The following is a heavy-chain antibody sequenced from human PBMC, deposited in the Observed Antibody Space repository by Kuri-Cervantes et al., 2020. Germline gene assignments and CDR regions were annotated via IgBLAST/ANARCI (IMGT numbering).Heavy chain of an antibody. Sequence: GGSLRLSCAASGFTFSSYDMHWVRQATGKGLEWVSAIGTAGDTYYPGSVKGRFTISRENAKNSLYLQMNSLRAGDTAVYYCARELLPLVYYGMDVWGQGTTVTVSS. CDR1: GFTFSSYD. CDR3: ARELLPLVYYGMDV. J-gene: IGHJ6*02. V-gene: IGHV3-13*01. CDR2: IGTAGDT. D-gene: IGHD3-22*01.